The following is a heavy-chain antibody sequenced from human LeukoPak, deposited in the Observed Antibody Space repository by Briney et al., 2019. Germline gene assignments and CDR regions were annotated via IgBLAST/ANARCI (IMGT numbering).Heavy chain of an antibody. D-gene: IGHD5-12*01. CDR2: ISHDGSNK. Sequence: GGSLRLSCAASGFTFSTYAMHWVRQAPGKGLEWVAVISHDGSNKYYADSVKGRFTISRDNSKNTLYLQMNSLRAEDTTVYYCAKDTESVRGYETAFDIWGQGTMVTVSS. CDR3: AKDTESVRGYETAFDI. CDR1: GFTFSTYA. V-gene: IGHV3-30-3*01. J-gene: IGHJ3*02.